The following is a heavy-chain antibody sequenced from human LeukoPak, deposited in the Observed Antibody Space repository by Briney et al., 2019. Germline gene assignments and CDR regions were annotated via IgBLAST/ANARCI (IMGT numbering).Heavy chain of an antibody. CDR2: IYHSGST. V-gene: IGHV4-38-2*02. Sequence: SQTLSLTCTVSGGSISSGYYWGWIRQPPGKGLEWIGSIYHSGSTYYNPSLKSRVTISVDTSKNQFSLKLSSVTAADTAVYYCARDTDYYDSSGYAVDAFDIWGQGTMVTVSS. CDR1: GGSISSGYY. CDR3: ARDTDYYDSSGYAVDAFDI. J-gene: IGHJ3*02. D-gene: IGHD3-22*01.